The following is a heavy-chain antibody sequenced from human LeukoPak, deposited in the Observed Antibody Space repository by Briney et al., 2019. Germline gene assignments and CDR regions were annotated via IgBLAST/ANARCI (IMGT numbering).Heavy chain of an antibody. CDR2: IYYSGST. D-gene: IGHD5-12*01. Sequence: SETLSLTCTVSGGSISSGDYYWSWIRQPPGKGLEWIGYIYYSGSTYYNPSLKSRVTISVDTSKNQFSLKLSSVTAADTVVYYCARDLATALMDVWGKGTTVTVSS. CDR3: ARDLATALMDV. J-gene: IGHJ6*04. CDR1: GGSISSGDYY. V-gene: IGHV4-30-4*08.